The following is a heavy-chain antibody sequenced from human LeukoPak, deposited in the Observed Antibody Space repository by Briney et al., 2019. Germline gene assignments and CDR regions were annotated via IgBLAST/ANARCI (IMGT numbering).Heavy chain of an antibody. CDR2: ISYDESNK. V-gene: IGHV3-30*18. Sequence: GGSLRLSCAASGFTFSSYGMHWVRQAPGKGLEWVAVISYDESNKYYADSVKGRFTISRDNSKNTLYLQMNSLRAEDTAVYYCAKDGPRYSGTYCDYWGQGTLVTVSS. D-gene: IGHD1-26*01. CDR3: AKDGPRYSGTYCDY. J-gene: IGHJ4*02. CDR1: GFTFSSYG.